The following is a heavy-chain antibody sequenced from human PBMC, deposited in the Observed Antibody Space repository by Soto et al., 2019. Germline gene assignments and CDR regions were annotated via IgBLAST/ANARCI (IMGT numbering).Heavy chain of an antibody. CDR3: ARIMCGGDCYDFDY. V-gene: IGHV3-33*01. D-gene: IGHD2-21*02. Sequence: QVQLVESGGGVVQPGRSLRLSCAASGFTFSSYGMHWVRQAPGKGLEWVAVIWYDGSNKYYADCVKGRFTISRDNSKNTLYLQMNGLRAEDTAVYYCARIMCGGDCYDFDYWGQGTLVTVSS. J-gene: IGHJ4*02. CDR2: IWYDGSNK. CDR1: GFTFSSYG.